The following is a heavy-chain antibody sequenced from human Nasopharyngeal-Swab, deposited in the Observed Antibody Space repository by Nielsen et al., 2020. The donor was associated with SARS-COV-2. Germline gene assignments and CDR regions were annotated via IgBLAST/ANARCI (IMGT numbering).Heavy chain of an antibody. CDR3: ARSKWSQYNSSWYEQNYYYYGMDV. D-gene: IGHD6-13*01. J-gene: IGHJ6*02. CDR2: IYYSGST. Sequence: WIRQPPGKGLEWIGSIYYSGSTYYNPSLKSRVTISVDTSKNQFSLKLSSVTAADTAVYYCARSKWSQYNSSWYEQNYYYYGMDVWGQGTTVTVSS. V-gene: IGHV4-39*07.